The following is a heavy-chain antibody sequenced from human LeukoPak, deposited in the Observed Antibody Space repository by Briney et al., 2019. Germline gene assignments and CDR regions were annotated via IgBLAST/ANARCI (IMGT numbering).Heavy chain of an antibody. Sequence: ASVKVSCKASGYTFTSYGISWVRQAPGQGLEWMGWISAYNGNTNYAQKFQGWVTMTRNTSISTAYMELSRLTSDDTAVYYCARDTNSGYYYYGMDVWGQGTTVTVSS. CDR3: ARDTNSGYYYYGMDV. J-gene: IGHJ6*02. CDR1: GYTFTSYG. V-gene: IGHV1-18*01. CDR2: ISAYNGNT. D-gene: IGHD6-25*01.